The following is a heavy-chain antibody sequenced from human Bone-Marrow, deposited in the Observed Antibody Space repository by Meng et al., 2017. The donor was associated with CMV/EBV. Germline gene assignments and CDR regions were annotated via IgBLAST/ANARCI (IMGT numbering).Heavy chain of an antibody. D-gene: IGHD2-2*01. Sequence: SLKISCAASGFTFDDYAMHWVRQAPGKGLEWVSGITWDSAGIHYADSVKGRFTLSRDNAKNSLYLQMNSLRAEYTALYYCARAYCSSTSCPPDIRGQGTLVTVSS. CDR3: ARAYCSSTSCPPDI. CDR1: GFTFDDYA. V-gene: IGHV3-9*01. J-gene: IGHJ4*02. CDR2: ITWDSAGI.